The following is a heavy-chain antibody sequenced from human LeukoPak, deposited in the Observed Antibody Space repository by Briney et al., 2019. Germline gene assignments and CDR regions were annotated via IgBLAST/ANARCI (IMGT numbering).Heavy chain of an antibody. CDR3: ARGPPNYVRWFDP. V-gene: IGHV1-69*02. Sequence: ASVKVSCKASGCTFSSYTISWVRQAPGQGLEWMGRIIPILGIANYAQKFQGRVTITADKSTSTAYTELSSLRSEDTAGYYCARGPPNYVRWFDPWGQGTLVTVSS. D-gene: IGHD3-10*02. CDR2: IIPILGIA. J-gene: IGHJ5*02. CDR1: GCTFSSYT.